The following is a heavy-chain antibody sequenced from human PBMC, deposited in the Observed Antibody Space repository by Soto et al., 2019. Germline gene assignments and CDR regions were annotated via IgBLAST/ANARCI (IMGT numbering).Heavy chain of an antibody. D-gene: IGHD6-13*01. Sequence: QVQLVQSGAEVKKPGASVKVSCKASGYTFTNYYIHWVRQAPGQGLEWMGLIDPSGGSPTNAQKFQGRVYMTRDTSARTVYMQLSSLRADDTAVYFCTRDTPRARWYFDYWGQGTLVTVSS. CDR2: IDPSGGSP. J-gene: IGHJ4*02. CDR3: TRDTPRARWYFDY. CDR1: GYTFTNYY. V-gene: IGHV1-46*03.